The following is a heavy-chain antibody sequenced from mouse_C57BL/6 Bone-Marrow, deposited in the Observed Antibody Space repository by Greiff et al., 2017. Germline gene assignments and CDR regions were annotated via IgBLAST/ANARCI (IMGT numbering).Heavy chain of an antibody. CDR1: GFTFSSYG. D-gene: IGHD2-1*01. V-gene: IGHV5-6*01. CDR3: ASPSMVTTYYFDY. J-gene: IGHJ2*01. Sequence: EVQLVESGGDLVKPGGSLKLSCAASGFTFSSYGMSWVRQTPDKRLEWVATISSGGSYTYYPDSVKGRFTISRDNAKNTLYLQMSSLKSEDTAMYYCASPSMVTTYYFDYWGQGTTLTVSS. CDR2: ISSGGSYT.